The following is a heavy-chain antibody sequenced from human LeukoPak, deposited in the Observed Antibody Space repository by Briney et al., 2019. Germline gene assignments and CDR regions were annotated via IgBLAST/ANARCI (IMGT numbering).Heavy chain of an antibody. J-gene: IGHJ6*03. V-gene: IGHV3-74*01. Sequence: PGGSLRLSCEASGFTFSGNWMHWVRQAPGKGLVWVSRINGDGRTTYYADSVKGRFTISRDNAKNSLYLQMSSLRAEDTAVYYCARVSAGYSYFYSYYYYYIDVWGKGTTVSVSS. CDR2: INGDGRTT. CDR3: ARVSAGYSYFYSYYYYYIDV. D-gene: IGHD5-18*01. CDR1: GFTFSGNW.